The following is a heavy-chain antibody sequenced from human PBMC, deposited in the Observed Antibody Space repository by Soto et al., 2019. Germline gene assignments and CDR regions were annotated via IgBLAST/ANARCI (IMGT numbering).Heavy chain of an antibody. J-gene: IGHJ4*02. CDR3: ARVLHFAWLNYV. CDR2: ISSSSSYI. D-gene: IGHD3-9*01. CDR1: GFTFSSYS. Sequence: GGSLRLSCAASGFTFSSYSMNWVRQAPGKGLVWVSSISSSSSYIYYADSVRGRFTISRDNAKNSLYLQMNNLRAEDTAVYYCARVLHFAWLNYVWGQGTLVTVSS. V-gene: IGHV3-21*01.